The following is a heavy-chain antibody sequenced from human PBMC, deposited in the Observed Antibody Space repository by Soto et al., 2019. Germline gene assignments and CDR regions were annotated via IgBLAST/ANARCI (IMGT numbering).Heavy chain of an antibody. V-gene: IGHV3-15*07. Sequence: GGSMRLSCAASGLTFNNAWMNWVRQAPGKGLEWVGRIKSKSDGGTTDYAAPVNGRFTISRDDSKNTLYLQMNSLKTEDTAVYFCTPILNPNPHSWGQGTLVTVSS. CDR1: GLTFNNAW. D-gene: IGHD2-15*01. CDR3: TPILNPNPHS. J-gene: IGHJ4*02. CDR2: IKSKSDGGTT.